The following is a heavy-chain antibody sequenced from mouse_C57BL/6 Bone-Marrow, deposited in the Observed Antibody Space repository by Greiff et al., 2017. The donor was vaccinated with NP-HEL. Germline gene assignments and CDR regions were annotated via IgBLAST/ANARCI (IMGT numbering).Heavy chain of an antibody. D-gene: IGHD2-3*01. J-gene: IGHJ1*03. CDR1: GYSITSDY. CDR3: ARYKDGYYLYFDV. V-gene: IGHV3-8*01. CDR2: ISYSGST. Sequence: EVKLVESGPGLAKPSQTLSLTCSVTGYSITSDYWNWIRKFPGNKLEYMGYISYSGSTYYNPSLKSRISITRDTSKNQYYLQLNSVTTEDTATYYCARYKDGYYLYFDVWGTGTTVTVSS.